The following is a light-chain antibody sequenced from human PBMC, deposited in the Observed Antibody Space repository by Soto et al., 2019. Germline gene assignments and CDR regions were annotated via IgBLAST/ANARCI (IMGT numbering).Light chain of an antibody. CDR2: DVS. V-gene: IGLV2-14*03. Sequence: QSALTQPASASGSPGRSITISCTGTISDVGGYNFVSWYQQYPGKAPKLMICDVSNRPSGVSNRFSGSKSGNTASLTISGLQAEDEADYYCSSFTGSNYVFGTGTKVTVL. CDR1: ISDVGGYNF. J-gene: IGLJ1*01. CDR3: SSFTGSNYV.